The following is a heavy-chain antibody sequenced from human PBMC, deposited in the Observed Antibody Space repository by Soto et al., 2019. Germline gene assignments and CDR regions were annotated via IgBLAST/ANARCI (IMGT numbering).Heavy chain of an antibody. CDR2: ISYSGST. CDR1: SDSLSSYY. V-gene: IGHV4-59*01. Sequence: SETLSHTCTVSSDSLSSYYWSWIRQPPGKRLEWIGYISYSGSTDYNPSLKSRVTISGDTSKNQFSLKVSSVTAADTAVYYCARGTSWQLPFDYWGQGTLVTVSS. D-gene: IGHD6-13*01. J-gene: IGHJ4*02. CDR3: ARGTSWQLPFDY.